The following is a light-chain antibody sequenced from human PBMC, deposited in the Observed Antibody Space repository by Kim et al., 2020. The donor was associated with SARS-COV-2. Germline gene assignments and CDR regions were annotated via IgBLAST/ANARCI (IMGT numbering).Light chain of an antibody. CDR3: QQCQTTPLT. V-gene: IGKV3-20*01. J-gene: IGKJ4*01. Sequence: EIVLTQSPGTLSLSPGERATLSCRASQSVSTAYLVWYQQKVGQAPRLLLYATSSRANGVPDRFSGSGSETEFSLTISGLEPDGFAVYYCQQCQTTPLTFGGGTKVDIK. CDR2: ATS. CDR1: QSVSTAY.